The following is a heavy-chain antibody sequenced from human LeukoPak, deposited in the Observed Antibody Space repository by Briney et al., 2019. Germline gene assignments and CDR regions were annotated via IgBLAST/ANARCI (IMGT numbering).Heavy chain of an antibody. D-gene: IGHD1-7*01. Sequence: PSETLSLTCTVSGGSISSSSYYWGWIRQAPGKGLEWVANINEDGSQKYYVDSVKGRFTMSRDNAKNSLSLQMSSLTAEDTAVYYCARAARTLDFWGQGALVTVSS. CDR2: INEDGSQK. J-gene: IGHJ4*02. V-gene: IGHV3-7*01. CDR3: ARAARTLDF. CDR1: GGSISSSSYY.